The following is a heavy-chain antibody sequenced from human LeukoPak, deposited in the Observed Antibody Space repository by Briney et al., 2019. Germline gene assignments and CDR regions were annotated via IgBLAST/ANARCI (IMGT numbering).Heavy chain of an antibody. CDR3: ARVGYYDSSGYYSPQKAFDY. J-gene: IGHJ4*02. CDR2: MNPNSGNT. CDR1: GYTFTSYD. D-gene: IGHD3-22*01. V-gene: IGHV1-8*01. Sequence: ASVKVSCKASGYTFTSYDINWVRQATGQGLEWMGWMNPNSGNTSYAQKFQGRVTMTRNTSISTAYMELSSLRSEDTAVYYCARVGYYDSSGYYSPQKAFDYWGQGTLVTVSS.